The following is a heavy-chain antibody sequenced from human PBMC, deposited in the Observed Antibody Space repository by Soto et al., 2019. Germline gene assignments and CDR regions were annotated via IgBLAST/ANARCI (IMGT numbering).Heavy chain of an antibody. CDR3: ARVTVTTPNRVYYYYGMDV. V-gene: IGHV1-18*01. D-gene: IGHD4-4*01. Sequence: ASVKVSCKASGYTFTSYGISWVRQAPGQGLEWMGWISAYNGNTNYAQKLQGRVTMITDTSTSTAYMELRSLRSDDTAVYYCARVTVTTPNRVYYYYGMDVWGQGTTVTVSS. CDR2: ISAYNGNT. CDR1: GYTFTSYG. J-gene: IGHJ6*02.